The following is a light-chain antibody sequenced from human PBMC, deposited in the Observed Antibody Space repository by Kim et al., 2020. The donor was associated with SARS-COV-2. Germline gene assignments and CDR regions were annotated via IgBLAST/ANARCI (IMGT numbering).Light chain of an antibody. CDR3: MQALQAPST. CDR2: LGS. Sequence: DIVLTQSPLSPVTPGEPASISCRSSQSLLHSNGYNYLDWYLQKPGQSPQVLIYLGSNRASGVPDRFSGSGSGTDFTLKISRVEAEDVGVYYCMQALQAPSTFGEGTRLEIK. J-gene: IGKJ5*01. CDR1: QSLLHSNGYNY. V-gene: IGKV2-28*01.